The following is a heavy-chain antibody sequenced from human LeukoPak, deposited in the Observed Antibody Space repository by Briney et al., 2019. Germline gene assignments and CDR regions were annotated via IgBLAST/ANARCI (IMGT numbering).Heavy chain of an antibody. D-gene: IGHD5-18*01. V-gene: IGHV4-61*02. CDR2: IYTSGST. CDR3: ARGRRDTAMIIYYYYYYMDV. J-gene: IGHJ6*03. CDR1: GGSISSGSYY. Sequence: SETLSLTCTVSGGSISSGSYYWSWIRQPAGKGLEWIGRIYTSGSTNYNPSLKSRVTISVDTSKNQFSLKLSSVTAADTAVYYCARGRRDTAMIIYYYYYYMDVWGKGTTVTISS.